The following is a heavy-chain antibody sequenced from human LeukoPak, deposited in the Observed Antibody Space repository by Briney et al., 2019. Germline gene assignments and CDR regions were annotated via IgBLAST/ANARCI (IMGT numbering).Heavy chain of an antibody. CDR3: ARDSSSSYYFDY. CDR1: GYTFTAYY. CDR2: INPNSGGT. Sequence: ASVKVSCKASGYTFTAYYMHWVRQAPGQGLEGMGWINPNSGGTNYAQKFQGRVTMTRDTSISTAYMELSRLRSDDTAVYYCARDSSSSYYFDYWGQGTLVTVSS. V-gene: IGHV1-2*02. D-gene: IGHD6-6*01. J-gene: IGHJ4*02.